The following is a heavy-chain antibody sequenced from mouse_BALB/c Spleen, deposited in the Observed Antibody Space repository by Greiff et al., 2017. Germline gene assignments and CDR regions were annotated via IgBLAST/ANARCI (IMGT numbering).Heavy chain of an antibody. Sequence: EVKLVESGGGLVQPGGSLKLSCAASGFTFSSYTMSWVRQTPEKRLEWVAYISNGGGSTYYPDTVKGRFTISRDNAKNTLYLQMSSLKSEDTAMYYCARRTADVWGAGTTVTVSS. D-gene: IGHD1-2*01. CDR2: ISNGGGST. CDR1: GFTFSSYT. V-gene: IGHV5-12-2*01. J-gene: IGHJ1*01. CDR3: ARRTADV.